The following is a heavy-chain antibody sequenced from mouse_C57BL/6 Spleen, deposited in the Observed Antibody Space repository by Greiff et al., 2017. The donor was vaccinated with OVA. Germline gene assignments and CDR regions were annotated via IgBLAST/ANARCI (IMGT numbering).Heavy chain of an antibody. CDR3: ARERQLGRGFAY. J-gene: IGHJ3*01. V-gene: IGHV3-6*01. CDR1: GYSITSGYY. D-gene: IGHD4-1*02. CDR2: ISYDGSN. Sequence: ESGPGLVKPSQSLSLTCSVTGYSITSGYYWNWIRQFPGNKLEWMGYISYDGSNNYNPSLKNRISITRDTSKNQFFLKLNSVTTEDTATYYCARERQLGRGFAYWGQGTLVTVSA.